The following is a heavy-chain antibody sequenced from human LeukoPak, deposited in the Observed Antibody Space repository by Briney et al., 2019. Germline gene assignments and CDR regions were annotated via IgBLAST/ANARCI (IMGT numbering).Heavy chain of an antibody. Sequence: GESLKISCKGSGYNFTNYWIGWVRQMPGKGLEWMGIIYPDDSDTRYGPSFEGQVTISADKSITTTYLQWSSLKTSDTAMYYCARRIVGPTIGVDYWGQGTLVTVSS. CDR3: ARRIVGPTIGVDY. CDR1: GYNFTNYW. J-gene: IGHJ4*02. D-gene: IGHD1-26*01. V-gene: IGHV5-51*01. CDR2: IYPDDSDT.